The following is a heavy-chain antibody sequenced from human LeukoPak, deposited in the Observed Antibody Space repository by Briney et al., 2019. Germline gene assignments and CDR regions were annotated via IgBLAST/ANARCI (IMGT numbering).Heavy chain of an antibody. CDR1: GGSISSSSYY. CDR3: ARHDLGRRLLWFGGDSFDY. CDR2: INHSGST. V-gene: IGHV4-39*01. Sequence: PSETLSLTCTVSGGSISSSSYYWGWIRQPPGKGLEWIGEINHSGSTNYNPSLKSRVTISVDTSKNQFSLKLSSVTAADTAVYYCARHDLGRRLLWFGGDSFDYWGQGTLVTVSS. J-gene: IGHJ4*02. D-gene: IGHD3-10*01.